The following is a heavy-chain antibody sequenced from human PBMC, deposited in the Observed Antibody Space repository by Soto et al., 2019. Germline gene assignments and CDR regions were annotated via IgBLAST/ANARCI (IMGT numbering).Heavy chain of an antibody. CDR1: GGSISSGGYS. CDR3: ARDNGLYYYGMDV. Sequence: PSETLSLTCAVSGGSISSGGYSWSWIRQPPGKGLEWIGYIYHSGSTYYNPSLKSRVTISVDRSKNKFSLKLSSVTAADTAVYYCARDNGLYYYGMDVWGQGTTVTVSS. J-gene: IGHJ6*02. CDR2: IYHSGST. V-gene: IGHV4-30-2*01. D-gene: IGHD4-17*01.